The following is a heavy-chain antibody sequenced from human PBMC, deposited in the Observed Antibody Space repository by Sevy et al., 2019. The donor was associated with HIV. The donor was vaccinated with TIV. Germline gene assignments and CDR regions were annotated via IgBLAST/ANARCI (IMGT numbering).Heavy chain of an antibody. V-gene: IGHV3-66*01. Sequence: GGSLRLSCAASGFTVNSNYMTWVRQAPGKGLEGVSVIYSVGTTYHANSVKDRFTISGDNSKNKLYVQMNSLRAEDTTVYYCARGKSGYGNAMNYWGQGTLVTVSS. CDR2: IYSVGTT. CDR1: GFTVNSNY. CDR3: ARGKSGYGNAMNY. D-gene: IGHD5-18*01. J-gene: IGHJ4*02.